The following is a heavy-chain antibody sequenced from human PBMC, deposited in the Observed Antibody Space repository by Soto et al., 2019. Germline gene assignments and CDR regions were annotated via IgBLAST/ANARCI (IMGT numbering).Heavy chain of an antibody. J-gene: IGHJ4*02. CDR1: GFTVSSNY. Sequence: GGSLRLSCAASGFTVSSNYMRWVRQAPGKGLEWVSVIYSGGSTYYADSVKGRFTISRDNSKNTLYLQMNSLRAEDTAVYYCARGGGIQLWLYYFDYWGQGTLVTVSS. CDR3: ARGGGIQLWLYYFDY. CDR2: IYSGGST. D-gene: IGHD5-18*01. V-gene: IGHV3-53*01.